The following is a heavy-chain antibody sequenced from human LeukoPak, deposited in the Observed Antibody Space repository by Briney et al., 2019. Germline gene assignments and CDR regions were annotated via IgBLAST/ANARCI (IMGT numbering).Heavy chain of an antibody. V-gene: IGHV5-51*01. CDR1: GYSFTSYW. Sequence: GESLKISCKGSGYSFTSYWIGWVRQMPGKGLEWMGIIYPGDSDTRYSPSFQGQVTISADKSISTAYLQWSSLKASDTAMYYCARWSHQTGDAFDIWGQGTMVTVSS. D-gene: IGHD1-14*01. CDR3: ARWSHQTGDAFDI. J-gene: IGHJ3*02. CDR2: IYPGDSDT.